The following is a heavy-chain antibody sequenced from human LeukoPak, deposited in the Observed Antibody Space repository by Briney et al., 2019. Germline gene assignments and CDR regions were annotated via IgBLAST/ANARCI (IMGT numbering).Heavy chain of an antibody. D-gene: IGHD2-21*02. CDR1: GFTFSDYN. CDR2: MSRSGDII. V-gene: IGHV3-48*01. J-gene: IGHJ5*02. CDR3: AKDAHIVVVTARNWFDP. Sequence: GGSLRLSCAASGFTFSDYNMNWVRQVPGKGLESVSYMSRSGDIIYYADSVKGRFTISRDNAKNSLYLQMNSLRAEDTAVYYCAKDAHIVVVTARNWFDPWGQGTLVTVSS.